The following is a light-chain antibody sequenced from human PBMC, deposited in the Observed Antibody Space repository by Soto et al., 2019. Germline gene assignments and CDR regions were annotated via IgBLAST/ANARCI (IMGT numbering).Light chain of an antibody. CDR3: QQYGRP. V-gene: IGKV3-20*01. Sequence: EIVMTQSPATLSVSPGERATLSCRASQSVSSNLAWYQQKPGQAPRLLIHGASSRATGIPDRFSGSGSGTDFTLTISRLEPEDFAVYYCQQYGRPFGQGNKVDIK. CDR1: QSVSSN. CDR2: GAS. J-gene: IGKJ1*01.